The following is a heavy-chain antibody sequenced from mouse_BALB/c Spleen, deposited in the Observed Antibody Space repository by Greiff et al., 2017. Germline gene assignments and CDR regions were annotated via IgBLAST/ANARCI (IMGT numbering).Heavy chain of an antibody. CDR2: ISSGGST. CDR1: GFTFSSYA. CDR3: ARLSSQAWFAY. D-gene: IGHD1-1*01. V-gene: IGHV5-6-5*01. J-gene: IGHJ3*01. Sequence: EVHLVESGGGLVKPGGSLKLSCAASGFTFSSYAMSWVRQTPEKRLEWVASISSGGSTYYPDTVKGRFTIFRDNAKNTLYLQMSSLKSEDTAMYYCARLSSQAWFAYWGQGTLVTVSA.